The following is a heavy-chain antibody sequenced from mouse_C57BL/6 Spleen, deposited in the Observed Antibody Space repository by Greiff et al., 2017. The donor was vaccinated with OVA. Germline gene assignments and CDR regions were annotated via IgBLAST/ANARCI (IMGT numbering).Heavy chain of an antibody. CDR1: GYTFTSYW. J-gene: IGHJ3*01. V-gene: IGHV1-74*01. D-gene: IGHD1-1*01. CDR3: VSYYYGTPPAAWFAY. Sequence: QVQLQQPGAELVKPGASVKVSCKASGYTFTSYWMHWVKQRPGQGLEWIGRIHPSDSDTNYNQKFKGKATLTVDKSSSTAYMQLSSLTSEDSAVYYSVSYYYGTPPAAWFAYWGQGTLVTVSA. CDR2: IHPSDSDT.